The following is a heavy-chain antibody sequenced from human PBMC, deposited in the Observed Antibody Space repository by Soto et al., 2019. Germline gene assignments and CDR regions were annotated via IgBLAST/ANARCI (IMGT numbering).Heavy chain of an antibody. Sequence: QVQLVQSGAEVKKPGSSVKVSCKASGGTFSSYAISWVRQAPGQGLEWMGGIIPIFGTANYAQKFQGRVTITADEPTSTAYMELSSLRSEDTAVYYCARDFNGYCSGGSCYRTRSLDYWGQGTLVTVSS. CDR1: GGTFSSYA. CDR2: IIPIFGTA. CDR3: ARDFNGYCSGGSCYRTRSLDY. D-gene: IGHD2-15*01. V-gene: IGHV1-69*01. J-gene: IGHJ4*02.